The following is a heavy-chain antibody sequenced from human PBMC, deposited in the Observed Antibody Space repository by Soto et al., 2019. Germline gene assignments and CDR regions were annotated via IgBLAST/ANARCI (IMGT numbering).Heavy chain of an antibody. Sequence: HGESLKISCKVSVDSFTNYWIAWVRQTPGKGLEWMGIIHPGDSESRYSPSFQGQVTISADKSITTAYLQWSSLKASDTAMYYCARQIGHYGLDVWGQGTTVTVSS. V-gene: IGHV5-51*01. CDR3: ARQIGHYGLDV. CDR1: VDSFTNYW. CDR2: IHPGDSES. J-gene: IGHJ6*02.